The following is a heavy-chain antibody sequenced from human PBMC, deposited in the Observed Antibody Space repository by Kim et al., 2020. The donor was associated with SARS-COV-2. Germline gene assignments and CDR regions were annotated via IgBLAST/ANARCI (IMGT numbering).Heavy chain of an antibody. CDR3: ARARQSDLRRGGGSTSCYCSGWFDP. D-gene: IGHD2-2*01. V-gene: IGHV1-46*01. J-gene: IGHJ5*02. Sequence: ASVKVSCKASGYTFTSYYMHWVRQAPGQGLEWMGIINPSGGSTSYAQKFQGRVTMTRDTSTSTVYMELSSLRSEDTAVYYCARARQSDLRRGGGSTSCYCSGWFDPWGQGTLVTVSS. CDR2: INPSGGST. CDR1: GYTFTSYY.